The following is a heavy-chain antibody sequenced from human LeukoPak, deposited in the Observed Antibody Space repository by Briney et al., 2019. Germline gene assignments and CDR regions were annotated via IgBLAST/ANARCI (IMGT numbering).Heavy chain of an antibody. D-gene: IGHD3-10*01. CDR3: AKVFSRRITMVRGASGFDY. J-gene: IGHJ4*02. CDR1: GFTFSSYG. V-gene: IGHV3-30*18. CDR2: ISYDGSNK. Sequence: GGSLSLSCAASGFTFSSYGMHWVRQAPGKGLEWVAVISYDGSNKYYADSVKGRFTISRDNFKNTLYLQMNSLRAEDTAVYYCAKVFSRRITMVRGASGFDYWGQGTLVTVSS.